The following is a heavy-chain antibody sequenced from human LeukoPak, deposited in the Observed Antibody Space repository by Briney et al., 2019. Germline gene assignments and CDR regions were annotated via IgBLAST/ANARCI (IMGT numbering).Heavy chain of an antibody. D-gene: IGHD1-14*01. CDR3: AKDRNWNHVGWFDP. CDR2: IRYDGSNK. J-gene: IGHJ5*02. V-gene: IGHV3-30*02. CDR1: GFTFSSYG. Sequence: GGSLRFSCAASGFTFSSYGMHWVRQAPGKGLEWVAFIRYDGSNKYYADSVKGRFTISRDNSKNTLYLQMNSLRAEDTAVYYCAKDRNWNHVGWFDPWGQGTLVTVSS.